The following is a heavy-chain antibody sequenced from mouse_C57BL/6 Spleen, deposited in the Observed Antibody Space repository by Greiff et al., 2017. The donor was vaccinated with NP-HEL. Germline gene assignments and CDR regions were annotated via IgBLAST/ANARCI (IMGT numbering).Heavy chain of an antibody. D-gene: IGHD4-1*01. Sequence: DVQLQESGPGLVKPSQSLSLTCSVTGYSITSGYYWNWIRQFPGNKLEWMGYISYDGSNNYNPSLKNRISITRDTSKNQFFLKLNSVTTEDTATYYCARDLGHFDYWGQGTTLTVSS. CDR3: ARDLGHFDY. J-gene: IGHJ2*01. CDR2: ISYDGSN. CDR1: GYSITSGYY. V-gene: IGHV3-6*01.